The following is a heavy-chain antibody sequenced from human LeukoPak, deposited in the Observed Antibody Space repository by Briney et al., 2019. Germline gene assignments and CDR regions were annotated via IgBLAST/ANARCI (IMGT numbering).Heavy chain of an antibody. Sequence: GGSLRLSCAASGFTFTSYDMSWARQAPGKGLEWVSGISGIGSRTYYADSVEGRLTISRDNSKNTVYLQMNSLRAEDTAVYYCAKTRITMVRGEIDWGQGTLVTVSS. CDR3: AKTRITMVRGEID. D-gene: IGHD3-10*01. J-gene: IGHJ4*02. CDR1: GFTFTSYD. CDR2: ISGIGSRT. V-gene: IGHV3-23*01.